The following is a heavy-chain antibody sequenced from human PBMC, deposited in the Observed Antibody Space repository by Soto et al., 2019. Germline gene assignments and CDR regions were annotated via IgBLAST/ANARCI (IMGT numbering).Heavy chain of an antibody. V-gene: IGHV3-48*03. Sequence: PGGSLRLSCAASGFSFSNSEMNWIRQAPGKGLEWVAHMTGSGGAIYYADSVKGRFTISRDNAKNSLYLHLNSLRAEDTGLYYCARDSGYGSGASVNHYLDYWGHGTLVTVSS. J-gene: IGHJ4*01. D-gene: IGHD3-10*01. CDR2: MTGSGGAI. CDR1: GFSFSNSE. CDR3: ARDSGYGSGASVNHYLDY.